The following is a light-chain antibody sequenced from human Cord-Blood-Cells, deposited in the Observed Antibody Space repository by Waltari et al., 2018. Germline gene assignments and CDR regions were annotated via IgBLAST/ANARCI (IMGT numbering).Light chain of an antibody. J-gene: IGLJ1*01. CDR1: SSDVGGYNL. V-gene: IGLV2-23*02. Sequence: QSALTQPASVSGSPGQSIPIPCTGTSSDVGGYNLVSWYQQHPGKAPKLMIYDVSKRPSGVSNRFSGSKSGNTSSLTISGLQAEDEADYYCCSYAGSSTYVFGTGTKVTVL. CDR3: CSYAGSSTYV. CDR2: DVS.